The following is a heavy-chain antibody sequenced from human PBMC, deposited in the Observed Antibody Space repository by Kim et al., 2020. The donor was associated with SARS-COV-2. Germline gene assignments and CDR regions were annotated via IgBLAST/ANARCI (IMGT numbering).Heavy chain of an antibody. V-gene: IGHV1-18*01. CDR3: ARHSGGTYFDY. J-gene: IGHJ4*02. D-gene: IGHD2-8*02. Sequence: TNTEQKFQGRVTMTTDTSTGTAYMELRSLTSDDTAVYYCARHSGGTYFDYWGQGTLVTVSS. CDR2: T.